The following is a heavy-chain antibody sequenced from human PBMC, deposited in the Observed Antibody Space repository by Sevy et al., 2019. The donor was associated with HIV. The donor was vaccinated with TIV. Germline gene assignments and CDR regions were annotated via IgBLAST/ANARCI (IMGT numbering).Heavy chain of an antibody. J-gene: IGHJ4*02. D-gene: IGHD1-1*01. CDR2: IKSIGQGSTT. V-gene: IGHV3-72*01. CDR1: EFRFSGHY. CDR3: ADVGNSPAGY. Sequence: GGSLRLSCAASEFRFSGHYIDWVRQAPGKGLEWIGQIKSIGQGSTTQYGASVTGRFTISRDDSKNLVFLQMNSLKNEDTALYYCADVGNSPAGYGGQGTLVTVSS.